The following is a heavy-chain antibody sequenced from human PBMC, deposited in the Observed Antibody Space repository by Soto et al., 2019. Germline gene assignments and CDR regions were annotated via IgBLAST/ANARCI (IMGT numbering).Heavy chain of an antibody. J-gene: IGHJ4*02. CDR3: TRDSQAGTPYCSGH. D-gene: IGHD6-13*01. CDR1: GFTFSGYG. CDR2: IQYDGSKT. Sequence: GGSLRLSCVASGFTFSGYGMHWVRRAPGKGLEWVAAIQYDGSKTYYADSVRGRFTISRDDSKNTLFLHMNDVRAEDTAMFYCTRDSQAGTPYCSGHWGQGTLVTVSS. V-gene: IGHV3-30*12.